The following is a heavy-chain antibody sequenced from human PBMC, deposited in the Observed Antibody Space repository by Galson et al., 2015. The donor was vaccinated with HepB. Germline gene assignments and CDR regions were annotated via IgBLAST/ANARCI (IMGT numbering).Heavy chain of an antibody. CDR1: GGSIIGYY. D-gene: IGHD6-13*01. J-gene: IGHJ4*02. CDR2: IYYSGNT. Sequence: ATLSLTCTVSGGSIIGYYWTWLRQPPEKKLEWIGYIYYSGNTNYNPSLKSRFTISVDTSKNQLSLKVTSVTAADTAVYFCARMNSSWFDYWGQGTLVTVSS. V-gene: IGHV4-59*01. CDR3: ARMNSSWFDY.